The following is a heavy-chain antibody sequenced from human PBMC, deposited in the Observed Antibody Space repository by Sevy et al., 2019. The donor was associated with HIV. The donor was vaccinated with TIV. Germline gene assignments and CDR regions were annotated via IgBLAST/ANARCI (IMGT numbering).Heavy chain of an antibody. CDR2: ISASGTS. CDR3: VKEHFDWLLPSYYFDL. J-gene: IGHJ2*01. Sequence: SETLSLTCTISGGSISTVDYYSTWIRQPAGQGLEWIGRISASGTSTYNPSLESRVTTSVDTSKNQFSLKLTSVTAADTAMYYCVKEHFDWLLPSYYFDLWGRGTLVTVSS. CDR1: GGSISTVDYY. V-gene: IGHV4-61*02. D-gene: IGHD3-9*01.